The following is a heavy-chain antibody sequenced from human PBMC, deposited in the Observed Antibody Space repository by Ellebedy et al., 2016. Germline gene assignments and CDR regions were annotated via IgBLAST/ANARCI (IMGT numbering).Heavy chain of an antibody. CDR1: GGTFSSYA. CDR2: IIPIFGTA. CDR3: ARGYYYGSGSDDY. D-gene: IGHD3-10*01. V-gene: IGHV1-69*13. J-gene: IGHJ4*02. Sequence: SVKVSCXASGGTFSSYAISWVRQAPGQGLEWMGGIIPIFGTANYAQKFQGRVTITADESTSTAYMELSSLRSEDTAVYYCARGYYYGSGSDDYWGQGTLVTVSS.